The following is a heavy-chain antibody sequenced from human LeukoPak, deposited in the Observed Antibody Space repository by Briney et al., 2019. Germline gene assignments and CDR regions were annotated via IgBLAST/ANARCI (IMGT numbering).Heavy chain of an antibody. CDR2: ISSSSSTI. D-gene: IGHD6-19*01. V-gene: IGHV3-48*04. CDR1: GFTFSSYS. J-gene: IGHJ4*02. CDR3: ARDLGIAVAGFDY. Sequence: GGSLRLPCAASGFTFSSYSMNWVRQAPGKGLGWVSYISSSSSTIYYADSVKGRFTISRDNAKNSLYLQMNSLRAEDTAVYYCARDLGIAVAGFDYWGQGTLVTVSS.